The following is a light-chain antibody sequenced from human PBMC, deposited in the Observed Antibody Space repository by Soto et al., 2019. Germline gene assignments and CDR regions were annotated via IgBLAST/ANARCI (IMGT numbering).Light chain of an antibody. Sequence: QSALTQPRSVSGSPGQSVTISCTGTSSDVGGYNYVSWYQQHPGKAPKLMIYDVSKRPSGVPDRFSGSKSGNTASLTISGLQTEDEADYYCCSYAGNSYVFGTGTRSPS. CDR1: SSDVGGYNY. V-gene: IGLV2-11*01. CDR2: DVS. CDR3: CSYAGNSYV. J-gene: IGLJ1*01.